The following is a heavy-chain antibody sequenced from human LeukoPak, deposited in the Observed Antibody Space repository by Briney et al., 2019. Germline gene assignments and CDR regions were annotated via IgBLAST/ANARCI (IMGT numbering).Heavy chain of an antibody. D-gene: IGHD6-13*01. Sequence: ASVTVSCKASGYTFTGYYMHWVRQAPGQGHEWMGWINPNSGGTNYAQKFQGRVTMTRHTSISTAYMELSRLRSDDTAVYYCASPVSIAGQLVLEYFQHWGQGTLVTVSS. CDR1: GYTFTGYY. J-gene: IGHJ1*01. CDR3: ASPVSIAGQLVLEYFQH. V-gene: IGHV1-2*02. CDR2: INPNSGGT.